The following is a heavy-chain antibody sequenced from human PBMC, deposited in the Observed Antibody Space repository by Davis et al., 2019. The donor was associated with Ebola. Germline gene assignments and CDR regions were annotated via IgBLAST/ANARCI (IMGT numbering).Heavy chain of an antibody. CDR3: AKGDRTVLYYDRCLDS. V-gene: IGHV3-23*01. CDR1: GFTFSSYA. Sequence: GESLKISCEFFGFTFSSYAMSWVRQAPGKGLEWVSGISGSGSDTYYADSVKGRFIISRDNSKNTLFLQMNGLKAEDTAVYYCAKGDRTVLYYDRCLDSWGQGTLVTVSS. J-gene: IGHJ4*02. D-gene: IGHD3-22*01. CDR2: ISGSGSDT.